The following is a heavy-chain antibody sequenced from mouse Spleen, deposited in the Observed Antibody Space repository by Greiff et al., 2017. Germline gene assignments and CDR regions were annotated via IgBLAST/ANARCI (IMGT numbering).Heavy chain of an antibody. Sequence: DVMLVESGPGMVKPSQSLSLTCTVTGYSITSGYDWHWIRHFPGNKLEWMGYISYSGSTNYNPSLKSRISITHDTSKNHFFLKLNSVTTEDTATYYCARGAVYFDYWGQGTTLTVSS. J-gene: IGHJ2*01. V-gene: IGHV3-1*01. CDR2: ISYSGST. D-gene: IGHD3-3*01. CDR1: GYSITSGYD. CDR3: ARGAVYFDY.